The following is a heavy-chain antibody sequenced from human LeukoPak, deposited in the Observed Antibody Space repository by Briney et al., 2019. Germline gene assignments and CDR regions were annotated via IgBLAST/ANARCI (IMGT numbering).Heavy chain of an antibody. CDR3: ARSHFYGSGVDS. V-gene: IGHV4-39*01. J-gene: IGHJ5*01. Sequence: SETLSLTCTISGGSISAIPYYWGWIRQPPGKGLEWIGSVYYPGSPYYSPSLKTRVTISVDTPKNRFSLKLSSVTAADTAVYFCARSHFYGSGVDSWGQGTLVTVSS. D-gene: IGHD3-10*01. CDR2: VYYPGSP. CDR1: GGSISAIPYY.